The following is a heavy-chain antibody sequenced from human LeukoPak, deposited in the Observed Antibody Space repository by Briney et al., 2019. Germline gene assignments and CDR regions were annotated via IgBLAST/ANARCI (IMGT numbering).Heavy chain of an antibody. D-gene: IGHD3-22*01. V-gene: IGHV3-23*01. CDR2: ITGSDDRT. CDR3: AKGPQVGSGYHPDF. CDR1: GFTFSVAA. Sequence: PGGSLRLSCAASGFTFSVAAMTWVRQAPGKGLEWVSTITGSDDRTYYADSVKGRFTISRDYSKNTLRLQMSSLTVEDTAICYCAKGPQVGSGYHPDFWGQGTLVTVSS. J-gene: IGHJ4*02.